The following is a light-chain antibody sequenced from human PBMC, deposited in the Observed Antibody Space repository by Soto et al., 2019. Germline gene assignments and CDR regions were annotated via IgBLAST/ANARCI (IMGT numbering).Light chain of an antibody. V-gene: IGKV3-11*01. CDR1: QSVSSY. CDR2: DAS. J-gene: IGKJ1*01. CDR3: QQRSNWPGT. Sequence: EIVLTQSPATLSLSPGERATLSCRASQSVSSYLAWYQQKPGQAPRLLIYDASNRATGIPARFSGSGSGTDLPLPISSLEPEDFAVYYCQQRSNWPGTFGQGTKVEIK.